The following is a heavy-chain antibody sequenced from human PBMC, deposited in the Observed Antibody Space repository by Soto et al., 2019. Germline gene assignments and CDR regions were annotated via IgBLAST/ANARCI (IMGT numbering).Heavy chain of an antibody. CDR3: ARVXXDSSPLDAFDI. CDR2: INPSGGST. V-gene: IGHV1-46*01. Sequence: ASVKVSCKASGYTFTSYYMHWVRQAPGQGLEWMGIINPSGGSTSYAQKFQGRVTMTRDTSTSTAYMELRSLRSDDTAVYYCARVXXDSSPLDAFDIWGQGTMVTVSS. D-gene: IGHD3-22*01. CDR1: GYTFTSYY. J-gene: IGHJ3*02.